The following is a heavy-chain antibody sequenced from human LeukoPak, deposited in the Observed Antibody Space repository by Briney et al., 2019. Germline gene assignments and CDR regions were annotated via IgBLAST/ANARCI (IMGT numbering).Heavy chain of an antibody. D-gene: IGHD3-10*01. CDR3: AKDLRYYYGSGSS. V-gene: IGHV3-30*02. CDR1: GFTFSSYG. Sequence: GGSLRLSCAASGFTFSSYGMHWVRQAPGKGLEGVAFIRYDGSNKYYADSVKGRFTISRDNSKNTLYLQMNSLRAEDTAVYYCAKDLRYYYGSGSSWGQGTLVTVSS. CDR2: IRYDGSNK. J-gene: IGHJ5*02.